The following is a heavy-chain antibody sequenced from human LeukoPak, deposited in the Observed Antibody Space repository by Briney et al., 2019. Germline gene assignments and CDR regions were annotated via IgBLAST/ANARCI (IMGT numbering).Heavy chain of an antibody. CDR2: ISSSGSTI. D-gene: IGHD3-10*01. Sequence: GGSLRLSCAASGFIFSSYEMNWVHQAPGKGLEWVSYISSSGSTIYYADSVKGRFTISRDNAKNSLYLQMNSLRAEDTAVYYCASRIYYHFDYWGQGTLVTVSS. J-gene: IGHJ4*02. CDR3: ASRIYYHFDY. V-gene: IGHV3-48*03. CDR1: GFIFSSYE.